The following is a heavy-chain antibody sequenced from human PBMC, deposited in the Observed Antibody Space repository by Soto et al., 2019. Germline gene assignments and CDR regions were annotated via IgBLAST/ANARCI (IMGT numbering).Heavy chain of an antibody. CDR3: ARDSITIFGVDTNWFDP. D-gene: IGHD3-3*01. V-gene: IGHV3-21*01. CDR1: GFTFSSYS. Sequence: EVQLVESGGGLVKPGGSLRLSCAASGFTFSSYSMNWVRQAPGKGLEWVSSISSSSSYIYYADSVKGRFTISRDNAKNSLYLQMNSLRAEDTAVYYCARDSITIFGVDTNWFDPWGQGTLVTVSS. J-gene: IGHJ5*02. CDR2: ISSSSSYI.